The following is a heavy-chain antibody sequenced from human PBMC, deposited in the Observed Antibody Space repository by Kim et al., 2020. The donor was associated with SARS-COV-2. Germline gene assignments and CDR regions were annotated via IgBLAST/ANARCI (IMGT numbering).Heavy chain of an antibody. CDR1: GFSLSTSGVG. D-gene: IGHD3-10*01. V-gene: IGHV2-5*02. CDR2: IYWDDDK. Sequence: SGPTLVKPTQTLTLTCTFSGFSLSTSGVGVGWIRQPPGKALEWLALIYWDDDKRYSPSLKSRLTITKDTSKNQVVLTMTNMDPVDTATYYCAHRGYYGSGSYLGWFDPWGQGTLVTVSS. CDR3: AHRGYYGSGSYLGWFDP. J-gene: IGHJ5*02.